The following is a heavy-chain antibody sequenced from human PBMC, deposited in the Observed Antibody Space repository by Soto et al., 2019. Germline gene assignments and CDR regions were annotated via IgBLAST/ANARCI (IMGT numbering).Heavy chain of an antibody. V-gene: IGHV3-33*01. Sequence: QVQLVESGGGVVQPGRSLRLSCAASGFTFSSYGMHWVRQAPGKGLEWVAVIWYDGSNKYYADSVKGRFTISRDNSKNTLYLQMNSLRAEDTAVYYCARDAAAGTGGGCFDPWGQGTLVTVSS. J-gene: IGHJ5*02. CDR1: GFTFSSYG. CDR2: IWYDGSNK. D-gene: IGHD6-13*01. CDR3: ARDAAAGTGGGCFDP.